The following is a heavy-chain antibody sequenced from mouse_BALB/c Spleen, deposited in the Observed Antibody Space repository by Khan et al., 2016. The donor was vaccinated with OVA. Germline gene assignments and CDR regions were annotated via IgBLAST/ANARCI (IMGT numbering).Heavy chain of an antibody. Sequence: EVELVESGGGLVQPGGSLKLSCAASGFTFSSYGMSWVRQTPDKRLELVATINSNGGSTYYPDSVKGRFTISRDNAKNTLYLQMSSLKSEDTVMYYCARMARTINWGQGTTLTVSS. V-gene: IGHV5-6-3*01. CDR3: ARMARTIN. J-gene: IGHJ2*01. CDR1: GFTFSSYG. CDR2: INSNGGST.